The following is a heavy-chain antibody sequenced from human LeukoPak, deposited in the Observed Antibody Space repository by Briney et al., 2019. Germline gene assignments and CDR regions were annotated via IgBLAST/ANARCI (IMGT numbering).Heavy chain of an antibody. V-gene: IGHV4-34*01. CDR1: GGSFSGYY. CDR3: ARNLGGYEARRRKYYMDV. CDR2: INHSGST. J-gene: IGHJ6*03. Sequence: SETLSLTCAAYGGSFSGYYWSWIRQPPGKGLEWIGEINHSGSTNYNPSLKSRVTISVDTSKNQFSLKLSSVTAADTAVYYCARNLGGYEARRRKYYMDVWGKGTTVTVSS. D-gene: IGHD5-12*01.